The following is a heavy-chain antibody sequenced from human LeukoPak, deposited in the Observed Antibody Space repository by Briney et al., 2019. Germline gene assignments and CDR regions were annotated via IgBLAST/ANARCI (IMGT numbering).Heavy chain of an antibody. CDR3: ARGSDFFDY. CDR2: IYYSGSA. CDR1: GGSISSADFY. Sequence: SETLSLTCAVSGGSISSADFYWSWIRQHPGKGLEWIGFIYYSGSAYYNPSLKSRVSISIDTSKNQFSLTLNSVTAADTAVYYCARGSDFFDYWGQGTLVTVSS. V-gene: IGHV4-31*11. J-gene: IGHJ4*02.